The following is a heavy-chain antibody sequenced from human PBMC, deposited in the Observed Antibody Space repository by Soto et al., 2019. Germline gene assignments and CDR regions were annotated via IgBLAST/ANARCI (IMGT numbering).Heavy chain of an antibody. CDR2: ISSDGSTK. CDR1: GFTFSNYA. CDR3: ARENYYFDY. Sequence: PGGSLRLSCAASGFTFSNYAMYWVRLAPGKGLEFVSGISSDGSTKDYADYVTGRFIISRDNSESTLCLQMGTLRAEDMAVYYCARENYYFDYWGQGALVTVSS. J-gene: IGHJ4*02. V-gene: IGHV3-64*02.